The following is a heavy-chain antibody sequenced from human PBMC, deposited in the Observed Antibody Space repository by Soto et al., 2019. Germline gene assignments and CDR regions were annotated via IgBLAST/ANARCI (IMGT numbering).Heavy chain of an antibody. D-gene: IGHD3-3*01. CDR2: ISSSSSYI. Sequence: GGSLRLSCAASGFTFSSYSMNWVRQAPGKGLEWVSSISSSSSYIYYADSVKGRFTISRDNAKNSLYLQMNSLRAEDTAVYYCARDTFSDFWSGYCVSELFDYWGQGTMVTVYS. V-gene: IGHV3-21*01. CDR3: ARDTFSDFWSGYCVSELFDY. CDR1: GFTFSSYS. J-gene: IGHJ4*02.